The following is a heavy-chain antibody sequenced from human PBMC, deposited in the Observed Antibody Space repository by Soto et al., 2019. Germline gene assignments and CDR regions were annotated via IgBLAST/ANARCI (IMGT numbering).Heavy chain of an antibody. D-gene: IGHD1-26*01. Sequence: EVQLVESGGGLVQPGRSLRLSCAASGFTFDAYAMHWVRQAPGKGLEWVSGISWNSGKIGYADSLKGRFTISRDNANNSLYLQMNSLRPEDTAFYYCAKEIVGAINYWGQGTLVTVSS. V-gene: IGHV3-9*01. CDR3: AKEIVGAINY. CDR1: GFTFDAYA. J-gene: IGHJ4*02. CDR2: ISWNSGKI.